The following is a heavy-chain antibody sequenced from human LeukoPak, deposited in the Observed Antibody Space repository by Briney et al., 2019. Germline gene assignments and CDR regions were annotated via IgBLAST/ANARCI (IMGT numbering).Heavy chain of an antibody. CDR1: GYTFTSYG. CDR2: INAGNGNT. D-gene: IGHD2-2*02. CDR3: ASCYSGSTSCYTGYGFDI. J-gene: IGHJ3*02. V-gene: IGHV1-3*01. Sequence: ASVKVSCKASGYTFTSYGISWVRQAPGQGLEWMGWINAGNGNTKYSQKFQGRVTITRDTSASTAYMELSSLRSEDTAVYYCASCYSGSTSCYTGYGFDIWGQGTMVTVSS.